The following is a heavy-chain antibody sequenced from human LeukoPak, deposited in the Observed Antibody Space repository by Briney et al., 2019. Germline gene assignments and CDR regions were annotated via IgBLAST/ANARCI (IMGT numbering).Heavy chain of an antibody. CDR3: AKGNYISGWYWNMDV. CDR1: GFTFSDYY. CDR2: ISSSGSTI. J-gene: IGHJ6*03. Sequence: PGGSLRLSCAASGFTFSDYYMSWIRQAPGKGLEWVSYISSSGSTIYYADSVKGRFTISRDNSENTLYLQMNSLRAEDTAIYYCAKGNYISGWYWNMDVWGKGTTVIISS. V-gene: IGHV3-11*01. D-gene: IGHD6-19*01.